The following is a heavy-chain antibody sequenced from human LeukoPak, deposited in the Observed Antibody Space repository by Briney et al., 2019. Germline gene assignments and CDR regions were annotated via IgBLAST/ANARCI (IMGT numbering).Heavy chain of an antibody. V-gene: IGHV4-38-2*01. CDR1: GYSISSGYY. Sequence: PSETLSLTCAVSGYSISSGYYWGWIRQPPGRGLEWIGSINLSGSTYYNPSLQSRVTISVDTSKNQFSLKLTSVTAADTAVYYCARSIYCSGGTCAHWYFDLWGRGTLVTVSS. CDR3: ARSIYCSGGTCAHWYFDL. CDR2: INLSGST. J-gene: IGHJ2*01. D-gene: IGHD2-15*01.